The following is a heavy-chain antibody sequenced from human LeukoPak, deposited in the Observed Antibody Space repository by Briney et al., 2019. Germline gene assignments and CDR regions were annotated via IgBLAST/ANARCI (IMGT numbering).Heavy chain of an antibody. V-gene: IGHV3-21*06. CDR3: ARDKPGDVVFDD. CDR2: ISSSGTTI. D-gene: IGHD2-21*01. J-gene: IGHJ4*02. Sequence: GGSLRLSCAASGITFSRYTMNWVRQAPGKGLDWVSFISSSGTTIYYADSVKGRFTISRDNAKNSLYLKMNSLRAEDTAVYYCARDKPGDVVFDDWGQGTLVTVSA. CDR1: GITFSRYT.